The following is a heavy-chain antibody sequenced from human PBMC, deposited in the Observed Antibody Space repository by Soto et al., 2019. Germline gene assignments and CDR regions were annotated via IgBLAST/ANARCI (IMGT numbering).Heavy chain of an antibody. CDR3: ARAGGYCISTSCSYYYYGMDV. D-gene: IGHD2-2*01. CDR1: GGSISSGGYS. CDR2: IYHSGST. Sequence: SETLSLTCAVSGGSISSGGYSWSWIRQPPGKGLEWIGYIYHSGSTYYNPSLKSRVTISVDRSKNQFSLKLSSVTAADTAVYYCARAGGYCISTSCSYYYYGMDVWGQGTTVTVCS. V-gene: IGHV4-30-2*01. J-gene: IGHJ6*02.